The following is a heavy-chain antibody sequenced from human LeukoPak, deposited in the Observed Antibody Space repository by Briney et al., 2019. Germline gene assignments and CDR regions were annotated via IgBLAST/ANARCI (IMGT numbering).Heavy chain of an antibody. J-gene: IGHJ4*02. CDR3: ARALDYYDSSGERAYYFDY. V-gene: IGHV4-30-4*01. Sequence: SETLSLTCTVSGGSISSGDYYWSWIRQPPGKGLEWIGYIYYSGSTYYNPSLKSRVTISVDTSKNQFSLELSSVTAADTAVYYCARALDYYDSSGERAYYFDYWGQGTLVTVSS. CDR2: IYYSGST. CDR1: GGSISSGDYY. D-gene: IGHD3-22*01.